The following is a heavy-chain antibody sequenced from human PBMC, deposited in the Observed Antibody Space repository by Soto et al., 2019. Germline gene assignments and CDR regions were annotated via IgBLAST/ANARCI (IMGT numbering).Heavy chain of an antibody. V-gene: IGHV1-69*06. D-gene: IGHD5-12*01. CDR2: IIPIFGTA. J-gene: IGHJ4*02. CDR1: GVTFSSYA. CDR3: ARGYSGFNYFDY. Sequence: GPSVKFAVKASGVTFSSYAISEVRQAPGQGLEWMGGIIPIFGTANYAQKFQGRVTITADKSTSTAYMELSSLRSEDTAVYYCARGYSGFNYFDYWGQGTMVTVSS.